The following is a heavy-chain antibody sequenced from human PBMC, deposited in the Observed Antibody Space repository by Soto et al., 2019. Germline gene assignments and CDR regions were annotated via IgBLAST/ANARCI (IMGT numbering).Heavy chain of an antibody. CDR3: VRGVAPRQARVGMDL. CDR1: GASISSDDYY. CDR2: TQYSGNT. Sequence: LSRTGTVSGASISSDDYYWTWIRQPPGKGLEWIGNTQYSGNTYYNPSVKSRVTISVDTSKSQFSLKLSSVTAADTAMYDCVRGVAPRQARVGMDLWGPGTTVP. D-gene: IGHD6-6*01. V-gene: IGHV4-30-4*01. J-gene: IGHJ6*02.